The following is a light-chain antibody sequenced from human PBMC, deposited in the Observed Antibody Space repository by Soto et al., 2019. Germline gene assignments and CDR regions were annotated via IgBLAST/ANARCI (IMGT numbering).Light chain of an antibody. CDR3: QQYNNWPRT. J-gene: IGKJ1*01. CDR1: QSVSSD. V-gene: IGKV3-15*01. CDR2: GAS. Sequence: EIVMTQSPATLSVSPGERATLSCRASQSVSSDLAWYHQKPGQPPRLLIYGASTRATGIPARFSGSGSGTEFTLTINSLQSEDFAVYYCQQYNNWPRTFGQETKVDIK.